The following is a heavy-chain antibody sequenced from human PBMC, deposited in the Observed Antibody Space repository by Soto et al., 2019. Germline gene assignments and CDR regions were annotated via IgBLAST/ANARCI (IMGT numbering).Heavy chain of an antibody. V-gene: IGHV5-51*01. Sequence: PGESLKISCKGSGYSFTSYWIGWVRQMPGKGLEWMGIIYPGDSDTRYSPSFQGQVTISADKSISTAYLQWSSLKASDTAMYYCARTIAAAGTYYYYGMDVWGQGTTVTVSS. CDR1: GYSFTSYW. CDR2: IYPGDSDT. J-gene: IGHJ6*02. CDR3: ARTIAAAGTYYYYGMDV. D-gene: IGHD6-13*01.